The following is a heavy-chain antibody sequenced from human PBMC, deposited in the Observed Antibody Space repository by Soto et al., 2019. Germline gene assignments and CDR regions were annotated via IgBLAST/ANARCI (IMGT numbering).Heavy chain of an antibody. CDR1: GFTFSSYA. CDR2: ISGSGGST. V-gene: IGHV3-23*01. CDR3: AKESLKTPVTGPVDC. D-gene: IGHD6-19*01. J-gene: IGHJ4*02. Sequence: EVQLLESGGGLVQPGGSQRLSCTASGFTFSSYALSWVRQPPGEGLEWVSSISGSGGSTYYADSVKGRVTISRDNSKNTLYLQMSSLRAEDTAVYYCAKESLKTPVTGPVDCWGQGTVVTVSS.